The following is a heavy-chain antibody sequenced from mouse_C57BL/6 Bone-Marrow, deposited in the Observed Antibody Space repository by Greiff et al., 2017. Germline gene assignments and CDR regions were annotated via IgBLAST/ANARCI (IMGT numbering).Heavy chain of an antibody. CDR2: TCWDDDK. Sequence: QVPLQLPGPGILQPSQTLSLTCSSSGFSLTTFGMGVGWIRQPSGNGLEWLAHTCWDDDKYYNPALKSPLTISKDTSKNQGFLRSADVEAADTATYSFARIVGGYYLDYWGQGTTLTVSS. CDR3: ARIVGGYYLDY. V-gene: IGHV8-8*01. D-gene: IGHD3-2*02. J-gene: IGHJ2*01. CDR1: GFSLTTFGMG.